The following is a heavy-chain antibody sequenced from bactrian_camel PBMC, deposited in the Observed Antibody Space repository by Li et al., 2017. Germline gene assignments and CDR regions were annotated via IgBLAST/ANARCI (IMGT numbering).Heavy chain of an antibody. Sequence: HVQLEESGGGSVQPGGSLRLSCRHSQYIDRPTCTAWFRQAPGKEREEVAINDSNGRTRYAESVKGRFTIAHDNATNTLYLRMNSLKPEDTAMYYCAADAVNLQLARGYNYWGQGTQVTVS. V-gene: IGHV3S53*01. CDR1: QYIDRPTC. D-gene: IGHD6*01. CDR2: NDSNGRT. CDR3: AADAVNLQLARGYNY. J-gene: IGHJ4*01.